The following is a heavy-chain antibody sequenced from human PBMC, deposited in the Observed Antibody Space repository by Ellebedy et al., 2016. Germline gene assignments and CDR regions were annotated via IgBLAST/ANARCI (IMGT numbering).Heavy chain of an antibody. Sequence: SETLSLTCAVSGGSISSTNWWSWVRPAPGKGLEWIGEINHSGSTNYNPSLKSRVTISVDTSKNQVSLKLSSVTTADTAIYYCARDTFGGWSGFDYWGQGTLVTVSS. J-gene: IGHJ4*02. CDR1: GGSISSTNW. D-gene: IGHD3-3*01. CDR3: ARDTFGGWSGFDY. V-gene: IGHV4-4*02. CDR2: INHSGST.